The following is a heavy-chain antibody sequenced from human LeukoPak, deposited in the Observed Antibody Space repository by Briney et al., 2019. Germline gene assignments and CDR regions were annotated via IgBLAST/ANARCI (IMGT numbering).Heavy chain of an antibody. CDR3: ARDFMGTYRVYFFDF. J-gene: IGHJ4*02. Sequence: GGSLRLSCVVSGFTLSEYWMSWVRRAPGKGLEWVANIKQDGSETYYVDSVRGRFTISRDNAKKSLYLQMNNLRGDDTAISYCARDFMGTYRVYFFDFWGQGTQVTVSS. CDR2: IKQDGSET. V-gene: IGHV3-7*01. D-gene: IGHD5/OR15-5a*01. CDR1: GFTLSEYW.